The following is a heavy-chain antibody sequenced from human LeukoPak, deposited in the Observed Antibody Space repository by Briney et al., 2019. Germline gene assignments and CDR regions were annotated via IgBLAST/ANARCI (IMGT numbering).Heavy chain of an antibody. CDR2: VRYDGSNE. J-gene: IGHJ4*02. V-gene: IGHV3-30*02. CDR3: AKASDSHHHSEDSKY. D-gene: IGHD3-22*01. Sequence: PGGSLTLSCAPSGVVFSDYDRHWVRQAPGKGLEWVAFVRYDGSNEYYADSVKGRFTISRDNSKHTLYLQMNSLRAEHTAVYSCAKASDSHHHSEDSKYWGLGTLVTVSS. CDR1: GVVFSDYD.